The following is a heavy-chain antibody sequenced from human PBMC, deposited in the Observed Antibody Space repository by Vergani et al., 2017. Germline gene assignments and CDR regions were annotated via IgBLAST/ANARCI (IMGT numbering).Heavy chain of an antibody. V-gene: IGHV1-8*01. Sequence: QVQLVQSGAEVKKPGASVKVSCKASGYTFTSYDINWVRQATGQGLEWMGWMNPNSGNTGYAQKFQGRVTMTRNTSISTAYMELSSLRSEDTAVYYCARRRDGYNLFGYYYYGMDVWGQGTTVTVSS. CDR2: MNPNSGNT. CDR1: GYTFTSYD. D-gene: IGHD5-24*01. CDR3: ARRRDGYNLFGYYYYGMDV. J-gene: IGHJ6*02.